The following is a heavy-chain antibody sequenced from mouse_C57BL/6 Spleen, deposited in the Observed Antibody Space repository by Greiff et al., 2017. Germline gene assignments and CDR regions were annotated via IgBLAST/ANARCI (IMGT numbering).Heavy chain of an antibody. V-gene: IGHV1-64*01. CDR3: AREGLPHFDD. CDR1: GYTFTSYW. CDR2: IHPKSGST. J-gene: IGHJ2*01. Sequence: VQLQQPGAELVKPGASVKLSCKASGYTFTSYWMHWVKQRPGQGLEWIGMIHPKSGSTNYNEKFKSKATLTVDKSSSTAYMQLSSLTSEDSAVYYCAREGLPHFDDWGQGTTLTVSS. D-gene: IGHD2-2*01.